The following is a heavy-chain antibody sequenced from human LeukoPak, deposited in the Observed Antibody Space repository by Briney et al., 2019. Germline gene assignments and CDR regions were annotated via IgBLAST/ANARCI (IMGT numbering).Heavy chain of an antibody. CDR3: ARQAVTISYYYYGMDV. J-gene: IGHJ6*02. D-gene: IGHD4-17*01. Sequence: ASVKVSCKASGCTFTSYDINWVRQATGQGLEWMGWMNPNSGNTGYAQKFQGRVTMTRNTSISTAYMELSSLRSEDTAVYYCARQAVTISYYYYGMDVWGQGTTVTVSS. CDR2: MNPNSGNT. CDR1: GCTFTSYD. V-gene: IGHV1-8*01.